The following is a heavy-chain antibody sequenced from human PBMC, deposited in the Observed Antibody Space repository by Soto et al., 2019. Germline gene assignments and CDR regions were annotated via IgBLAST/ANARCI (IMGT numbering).Heavy chain of an antibody. Sequence: GGSMRLSCAASGFTFSSYGMHWVRQAPGKGLEWVAVISYDGSNKYYADSVKGRFTISRDNSKNTLYLQMNSLRAEDTAVYYCAKEFGAVAGPGIIDAWGKGARITV. CDR2: ISYDGSNK. D-gene: IGHD6-19*01. CDR1: GFTFSSYG. V-gene: IGHV3-30*18. CDR3: AKEFGAVAGPGIIDA. J-gene: IGHJ5*02.